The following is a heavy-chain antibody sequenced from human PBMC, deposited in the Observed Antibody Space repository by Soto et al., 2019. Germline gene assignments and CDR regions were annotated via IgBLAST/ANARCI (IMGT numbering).Heavy chain of an antibody. V-gene: IGHV4-61*01. D-gene: IGHD2-15*01. CDR3: ARVRGAVADAMDV. J-gene: IGHJ6*02. Sequence: SETLSLTCTVSNGSVSSGNCLWSWIRQPPGKGLEWIGNMYYSGSTNNKSSLKSRVTISVDTSKNQFSLKLSSVTAADTAVYYCARVRGAVADAMDVWGQGTTVTVSS. CDR1: NGSVSSGNCL. CDR2: MYYSGST.